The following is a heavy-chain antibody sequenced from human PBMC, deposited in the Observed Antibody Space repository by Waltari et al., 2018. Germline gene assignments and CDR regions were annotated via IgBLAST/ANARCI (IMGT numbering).Heavy chain of an antibody. Sequence: EVQLVESGGGLVQPGGSLRVSCAASGFTFGLYEFNWVRQAPGKGLEWTTYISRSGSIIYYADYVKGRFTISRDDAKNSVYLQMNSLTAEDTAVYYCARAPSSFDTSGYYSDFWGQGTLVAVSS. D-gene: IGHD3-22*01. V-gene: IGHV3-48*03. CDR2: ISRSGSII. CDR3: ARAPSSFDTSGYYSDF. J-gene: IGHJ4*02. CDR1: GFTFGLYE.